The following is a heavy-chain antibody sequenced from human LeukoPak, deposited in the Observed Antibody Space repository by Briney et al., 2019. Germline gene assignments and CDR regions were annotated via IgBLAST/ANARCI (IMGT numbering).Heavy chain of an antibody. CDR2: IIPIFGTA. CDR3: AGWGVPAAEILGAFDI. Sequence: RASVKVSCKASGGTFSSYAISWVRQAPGQGLEWMGGIIPIFGTANYAQKFQGRVTITTDESTSTAYMELSSLRSEDTAVYYCAGWGVPAAEILGAFDIWGQGTMVTVSS. CDR1: GGTFSSYA. J-gene: IGHJ3*02. V-gene: IGHV1-69*05. D-gene: IGHD2-2*01.